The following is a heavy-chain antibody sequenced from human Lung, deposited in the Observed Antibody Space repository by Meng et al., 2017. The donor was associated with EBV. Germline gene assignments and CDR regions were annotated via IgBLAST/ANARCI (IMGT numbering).Heavy chain of an antibody. J-gene: IGHJ4*02. Sequence: EVQLVESGGGLVKPGGSLRLPCAASGFTCSSYSMSWVRQAPGEGLGWVSSISSSSTYIKYEDSVKGRFTISRDNAKNSLHLKMDSLRAEDTAVYYCAKIGGPRPIDWRVDYWGQGTLVTVSS. D-gene: IGHD3-9*01. CDR1: GFTCSSYS. V-gene: IGHV3-21*01. CDR3: AKIGGPRPIDWRVDY. CDR2: ISSSSTYI.